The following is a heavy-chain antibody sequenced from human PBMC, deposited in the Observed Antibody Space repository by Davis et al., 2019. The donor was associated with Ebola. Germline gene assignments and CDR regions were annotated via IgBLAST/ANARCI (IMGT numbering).Heavy chain of an antibody. CDR3: ARDLTIFGYYYYGMDV. V-gene: IGHV3-74*01. D-gene: IGHD3-3*01. CDR2: INYDGTSA. CDR1: GFTFRTHW. Sequence: GESLKISCAASGFTFRTHWMHWVRQAPGKGLMWVSRINYDGTSATYADSVKGRFTIVRDNAKNSLYLQMNSLRAEDTAVYYCARDLTIFGYYYYGMDVWGQGTTVTVSS. J-gene: IGHJ6*02.